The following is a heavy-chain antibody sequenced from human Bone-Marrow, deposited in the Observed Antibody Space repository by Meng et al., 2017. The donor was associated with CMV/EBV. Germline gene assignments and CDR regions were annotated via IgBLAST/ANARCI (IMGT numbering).Heavy chain of an antibody. J-gene: IGHJ4*02. CDR3: AREGRDREFDY. D-gene: IGHD3-22*01. V-gene: IGHV1-69*10. CDR2: IIPILSIA. CDR1: GGTFSSYA. Sequence: SVKVSCKASGGTFSSYAISWVRQAPGQGLEWMGGIIPILSIANYAQKFQGRVTITADKSTSTAYMELSSLRSEDTAVYYCAREGRDREFDYWGQGTLVTVSS.